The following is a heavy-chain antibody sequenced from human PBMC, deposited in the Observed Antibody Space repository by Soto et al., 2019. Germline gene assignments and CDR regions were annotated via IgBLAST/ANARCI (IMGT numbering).Heavy chain of an antibody. V-gene: IGHV3-30-3*01. CDR3: ARAPPRGIAATGTWGSGMDV. CDR1: GFSFSSYA. D-gene: IGHD6-13*01. Sequence: QVQVVESGGGVVQPGRSLRLSCAASGFSFSSYAMHWVRQAPGKGLEWVAVISYDGSNKYYEDSVKGRFTISRDSSKNTVYLQMNSLRGEDTGVYYCARAPPRGIAATGTWGSGMDVWGQGTTVTVSS. J-gene: IGHJ6*02. CDR2: ISYDGSNK.